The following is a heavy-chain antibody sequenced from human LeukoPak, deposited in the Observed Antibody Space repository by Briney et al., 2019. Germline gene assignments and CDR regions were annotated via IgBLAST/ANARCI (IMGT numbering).Heavy chain of an antibody. D-gene: IGHD2-2*01. V-gene: IGHV3-74*01. Sequence: GGSLRLSCAASGFTFSNYWIHWVHQAPGKGLVWVSRINSDGSSTSYADSVKGRFTISRDNAKNTLYLQMNSLRAEDTAVYYCARDGYCSSTSCYYFDYWGQGTLVTVSS. CDR3: ARDGYCSSTSCYYFDY. J-gene: IGHJ4*02. CDR2: INSDGSST. CDR1: GFTFSNYW.